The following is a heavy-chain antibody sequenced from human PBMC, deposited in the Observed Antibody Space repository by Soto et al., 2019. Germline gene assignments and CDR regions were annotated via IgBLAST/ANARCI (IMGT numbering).Heavy chain of an antibody. V-gene: IGHV3-30*04. CDR3: ARGVVVGSSTDY. D-gene: IGHD2-15*01. J-gene: IGHJ4*02. CDR1: GFTFSSFA. Sequence: VQLVESGGGVVQPGRSLRLSCAASGFTFSSFAMHWVRQAPGKGLEWVAVISYDASNIYYGDSMKGRFTISRDNSKNTLYLKMNSLRHEDTAVYYCARGVVVGSSTDYWGQGTLVTVSS. CDR2: ISYDASNI.